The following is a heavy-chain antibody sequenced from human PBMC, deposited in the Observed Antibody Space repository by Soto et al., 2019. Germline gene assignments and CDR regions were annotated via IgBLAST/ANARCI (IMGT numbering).Heavy chain of an antibody. Sequence: QVHLVESGGGVVQPGGSLRLSCVASGFSYGRYGMHWVRQAPGKGLEWVAVIWHDGGRQYYADSVKGRFTVSRDNAKNTLYLQMNSLRAEDTAVYYCARDLTSGYTDSWGQGTLVIVSS. CDR2: IWHDGGRQ. CDR1: GFSYGRYG. D-gene: IGHD3-22*01. CDR3: ARDLTSGYTDS. V-gene: IGHV3-33*01. J-gene: IGHJ5*01.